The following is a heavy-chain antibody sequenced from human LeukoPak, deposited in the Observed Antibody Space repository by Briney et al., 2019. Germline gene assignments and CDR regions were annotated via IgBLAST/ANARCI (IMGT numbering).Heavy chain of an antibody. CDR1: GFTFGDYA. CDR2: IRSKAYGVIT. CDR3: TRVPVITMVRGVEFDY. J-gene: IGHJ4*02. V-gene: IGHV3-49*04. Sequence: GGSLRLFCTASGFTFGDYAMSWVRQAPGKGREWVGFIRSKAYGVITEYSASVKGRFTIPRDDSKTIAYLQMNSLKTEDTAVYYCTRVPVITMVRGVEFDYWGQGTLVTVSS. D-gene: IGHD3-10*01.